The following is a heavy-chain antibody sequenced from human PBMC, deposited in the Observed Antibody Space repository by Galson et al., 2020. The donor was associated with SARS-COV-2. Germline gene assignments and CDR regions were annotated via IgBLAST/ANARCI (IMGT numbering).Heavy chain of an antibody. CDR2: ISYEGSKK. V-gene: IGHV3-30*18. D-gene: IGHD3-22*01. J-gene: IGHJ3*01. CDR3: AKKDYYDSSCPLDAFAL. Sequence: QLGESLKISCAASGFTFTNYCMHWVRQAPGKGLEWVAVISYEGSKKYYEDSLKGRFTISRDSSKNTLYLQMSSLSAEDTAMYYCAKKDYYDSSCPLDAFALWG. CDR1: GFTFTNYC.